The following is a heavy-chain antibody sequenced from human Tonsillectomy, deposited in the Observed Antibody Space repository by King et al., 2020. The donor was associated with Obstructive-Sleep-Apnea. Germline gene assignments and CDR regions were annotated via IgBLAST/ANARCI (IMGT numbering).Heavy chain of an antibody. D-gene: IGHD3-9*01. Sequence: ITLKESGPTLVKPTQTLTLTCTFSGFSLSTTGVGVAWIRQPPGKALEWLALIYWDDDKRYSPSLKSRLTITKDTSKNQVVLTMTNMDPVDTATYYCVHRRPLTYYFDYWGQGTLVTVSS. J-gene: IGHJ4*02. CDR1: GFSLSTTGVG. V-gene: IGHV2-5*02. CDR2: IYWDDDK. CDR3: VHRRPLTYYFDY.